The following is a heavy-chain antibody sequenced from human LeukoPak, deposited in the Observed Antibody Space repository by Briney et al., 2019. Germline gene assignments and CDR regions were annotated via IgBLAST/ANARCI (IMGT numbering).Heavy chain of an antibody. V-gene: IGHV3-23*01. CDR3: AKGSYYDSSGSFYFDY. Sequence: LPGGSLRLSCAASGFTFSSYAMSWVRQAPGKGLEWVSGISGSGDNTYYADSVKGRFTISRDNSKNTLYVQVNSLGTKDTAAYYCAKGSYYDSSGSFYFDYWGQGTLVTVSS. J-gene: IGHJ4*02. CDR1: GFTFSSYA. D-gene: IGHD3-22*01. CDR2: ISGSGDNT.